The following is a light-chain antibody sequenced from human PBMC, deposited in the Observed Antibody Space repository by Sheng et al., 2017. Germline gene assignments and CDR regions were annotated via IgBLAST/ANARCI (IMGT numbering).Light chain of an antibody. V-gene: IGLV2-11*01. Sequence: QSALTQPPSVSGSPGQSVTISCTGAGTDFASSKYVSWYQHHPGRTPKLIISDVDKRPSGVPDRFSGSKSGNTASLTISGLQADDEAEYYCCSSTDTYTFVFATGTKVTV. CDR3: CSSTDTYTFV. J-gene: IGLJ1*01. CDR2: DVD. CDR1: GTDFASSKY.